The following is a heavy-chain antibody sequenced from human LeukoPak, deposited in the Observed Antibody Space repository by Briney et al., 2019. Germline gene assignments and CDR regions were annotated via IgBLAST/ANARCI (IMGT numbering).Heavy chain of an antibody. D-gene: IGHD5-24*01. J-gene: IGHJ4*02. V-gene: IGHV4-31*03. Sequence: SETLSLTCTVSGASLSSAPYYWAWIRQHSGGGLEWIGHIYGTWNTYYSPSLKSRLTISIDTSGSQFSLELRSVTAADTAVYYCASQKMTTREFDSWGQGTRVTVSS. CDR3: ASQKMTTREFDS. CDR2: IYGTWNT. CDR1: GASLSSAPYY.